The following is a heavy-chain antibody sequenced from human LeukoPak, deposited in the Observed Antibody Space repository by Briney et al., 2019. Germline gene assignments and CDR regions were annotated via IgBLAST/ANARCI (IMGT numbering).Heavy chain of an antibody. D-gene: IGHD2-2*01. CDR3: AKDPYGTRYFDY. CDR2: ISSSSSYI. CDR1: GFTFSSYS. V-gene: IGHV3-21*04. Sequence: GGSLRLSCAASGFTFSSYSMNWVRQAPGKGLEWVSSISSSSSYIYYADSVKGRFTISRDNSKNTVYLQMNSLRAEDTAVYYCAKDPYGTRYFDYWGQGTLVTVSS. J-gene: IGHJ4*02.